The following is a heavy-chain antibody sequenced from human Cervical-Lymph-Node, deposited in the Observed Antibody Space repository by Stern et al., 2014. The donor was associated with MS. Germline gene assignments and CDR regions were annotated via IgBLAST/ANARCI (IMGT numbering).Heavy chain of an antibody. V-gene: IGHV3-30*09. D-gene: IGHD6-19*01. J-gene: IGHJ3*02. Sequence: VQLVQSGGGVVQPGRSLRLSCAASGFTFSSYAMHWVRQAPGMELEWVSLISHDGNHEYYADSVKGRFAISRGNSKNTLNLQMNTLKAEDTAVYYCTRDPMWLVSSGAFDIWGHGTMVTVS. CDR2: ISHDGNHE. CDR3: TRDPMWLVSSGAFDI. CDR1: GFTFSSYA.